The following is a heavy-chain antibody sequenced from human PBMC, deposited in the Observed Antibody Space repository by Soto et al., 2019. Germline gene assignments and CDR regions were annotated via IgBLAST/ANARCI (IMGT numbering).Heavy chain of an antibody. CDR2: IYPGDSDT. Sequence: PGESLKISCKGSGYSFTSYWIGWVRQMPGKGLEWMGIIYPGDSDTRYSPSFQGQVTISADKSISTAYLQWSSLKASDPAMYSCARLSADSSGYTLYYFDYWGQGTLVTVSS. CDR1: GYSFTSYW. V-gene: IGHV5-51*01. J-gene: IGHJ4*02. D-gene: IGHD3-22*01. CDR3: ARLSADSSGYTLYYFDY.